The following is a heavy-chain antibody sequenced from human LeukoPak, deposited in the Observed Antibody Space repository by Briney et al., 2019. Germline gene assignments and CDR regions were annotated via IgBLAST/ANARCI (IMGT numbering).Heavy chain of an antibody. J-gene: IGHJ5*02. Sequence: AASVKVSCKASGYTFTGYYTHWVRQAPGQGLEWMGWINPNSGGTNYAQKFQGRVTMTRDTSISTAYMELSRLRSDDTAVYYCARDTWDIVVVVAGFDPWGQGALVTVSS. CDR1: GYTFTGYY. D-gene: IGHD2-15*01. CDR2: INPNSGGT. CDR3: ARDTWDIVVVVAGFDP. V-gene: IGHV1-2*02.